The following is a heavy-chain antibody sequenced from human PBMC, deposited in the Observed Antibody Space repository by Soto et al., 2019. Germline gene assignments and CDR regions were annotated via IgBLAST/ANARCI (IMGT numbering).Heavy chain of an antibody. CDR2: MNPNSGNT. Sequence: QVQLVQSGAEVKKPGASVKVSCKASGYTFTSYDINWVRQATGQGLEWMGWMNPNSGNTGYAQKFQGRVTMTRNTSISTAYMELSSLRSEDTAVYYCARGLPHDYGEFHWFDPWGQGTLVTVSS. CDR3: ARGLPHDYGEFHWFDP. D-gene: IGHD4-17*01. V-gene: IGHV1-8*01. J-gene: IGHJ5*02. CDR1: GYTFTSYD.